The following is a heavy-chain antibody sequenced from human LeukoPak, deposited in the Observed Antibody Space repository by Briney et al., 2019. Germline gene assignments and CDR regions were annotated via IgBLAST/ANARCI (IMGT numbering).Heavy chain of an antibody. CDR3: ASLEDSSSSWYYYMDV. J-gene: IGHJ6*03. D-gene: IGHD6-6*01. Sequence: ASVKVSCKASGYTFTSYDINWVRQATGQGLEWMGWMNPNSGNTGYAQKFQGRVTVTRNTSISTAYMELSSLRSEDTAVYYCASLEDSSSSWYYYMDVWGKGTTVTVSS. CDR2: MNPNSGNT. V-gene: IGHV1-8*01. CDR1: GYTFTSYD.